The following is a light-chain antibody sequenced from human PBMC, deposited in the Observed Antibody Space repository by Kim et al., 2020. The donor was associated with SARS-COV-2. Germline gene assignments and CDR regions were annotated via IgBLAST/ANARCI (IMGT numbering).Light chain of an antibody. Sequence: VSPGERATLSGRASQSVSNNLAWYQQKPGQAPSLLIYGASTRATGVPARFSGSGSGTEFTLTISSLQSEDFAVYYCQQYNNWPPYTFGQGTKLEI. CDR1: QSVSNN. J-gene: IGKJ2*01. V-gene: IGKV3-15*01. CDR2: GAS. CDR3: QQYNNWPPYT.